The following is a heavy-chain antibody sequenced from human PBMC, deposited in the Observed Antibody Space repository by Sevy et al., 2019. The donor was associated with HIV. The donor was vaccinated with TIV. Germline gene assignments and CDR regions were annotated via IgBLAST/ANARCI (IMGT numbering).Heavy chain of an antibody. CDR2: IKSNIDGETT. Sequence: GGSLRLSCAVSGFTFSNTWMNWVRQAPGTGLQWVGLIKSNIDGETTDYVEPVKGRFTISRDDSTNTLYLQMNSLKTEDTGVYYCATAPGYYDSAPFDYWGPGTLVTVSS. CDR1: GFTFSNTW. J-gene: IGHJ4*02. D-gene: IGHD3-22*01. V-gene: IGHV3-15*01. CDR3: ATAPGYYDSAPFDY.